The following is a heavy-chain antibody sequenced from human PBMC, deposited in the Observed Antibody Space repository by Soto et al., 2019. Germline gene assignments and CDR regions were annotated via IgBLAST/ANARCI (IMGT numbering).Heavy chain of an antibody. V-gene: IGHV3-9*01. CDR1: GFTFEDYA. CDR2: INWNSGSI. CDR3: AKGRGALAVVSNWFDP. D-gene: IGHD3-22*01. J-gene: IGHJ5*02. Sequence: EVQLMESGGGLVQPGRSLRLSCAAFGFTFEDYAMHWIRQTPGKGLEWVAGINWNSGSIGYADSVKGRFTISRDNANNSLYLQMDSLRTEDTALYFCAKGRGALAVVSNWFDPWGQGTLVTVSS.